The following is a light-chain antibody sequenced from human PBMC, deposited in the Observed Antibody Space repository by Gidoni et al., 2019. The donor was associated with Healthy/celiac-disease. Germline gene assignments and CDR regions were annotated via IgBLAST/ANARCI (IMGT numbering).Light chain of an antibody. CDR1: QSVSSN. CDR2: GAS. V-gene: IGKV3-15*01. CDR3: QQYNNWLGT. Sequence: DIVLTQSPATLSVSPGERATLSCRASQSVSSNLAWYQQKPGQAPRLLIYGASTRATGIPARFRGSGSGTEFTLTINSLQSEDFAVYYCQQYNNWLGTFGQGTKVEIK. J-gene: IGKJ1*01.